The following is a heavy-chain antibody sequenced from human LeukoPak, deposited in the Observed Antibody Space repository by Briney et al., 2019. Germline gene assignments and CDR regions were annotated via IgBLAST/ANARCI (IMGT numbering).Heavy chain of an antibody. D-gene: IGHD3-10*01. CDR2: ISDSGGST. CDR1: GITLSNYG. Sequence: PGGSLRLSCAVSGITLSNYGMSWVRQAPGKGLEWVAGISDSGGSTKYADSVKGRFTISRDNPKNTLSLQMSSLGAEDTAVYFCAKRGVVIRVFLVGFHKEAYYFDSWGQGALVTVSS. CDR3: AKRGVVIRVFLVGFHKEAYYFDS. J-gene: IGHJ4*02. V-gene: IGHV3-23*01.